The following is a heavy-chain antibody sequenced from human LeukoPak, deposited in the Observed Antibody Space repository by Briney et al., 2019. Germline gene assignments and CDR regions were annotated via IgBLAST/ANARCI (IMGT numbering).Heavy chain of an antibody. D-gene: IGHD4/OR15-4a*01. J-gene: IGHJ4*02. CDR2: ISGGGGT. Sequence: GGSLRLSCAAPGFTFSSYALNWVRQAPGKGLEWVSGISGGGGTYYADSVKGQFTISRDNSENTLFLQMNTLRAEDTAVYYCAKDINSANPRGVFDCWGQGTLVTVSS. V-gene: IGHV3-23*01. CDR3: AKDINSANPRGVFDC. CDR1: GFTFSSYA.